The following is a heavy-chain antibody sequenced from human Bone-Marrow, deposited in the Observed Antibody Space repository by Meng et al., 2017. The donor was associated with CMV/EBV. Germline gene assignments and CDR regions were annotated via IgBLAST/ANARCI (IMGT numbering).Heavy chain of an antibody. J-gene: IGHJ6*02. D-gene: IGHD3-10*01. V-gene: IGHV4-34*01. CDR3: ARTAWFGELYYYYGFDI. CDR2: INHSGST. CDR1: GGSFSGYY. Sequence: GSLRLSCAVYGGSFSGYYWSWIRQPPGKGLEWIGEINHSGSTNYNPSLKSRVTISVDTSKNQFSLKLGSVTAADTAVYYCARTAWFGELYYYYGFDIWGQGTTVTVSS.